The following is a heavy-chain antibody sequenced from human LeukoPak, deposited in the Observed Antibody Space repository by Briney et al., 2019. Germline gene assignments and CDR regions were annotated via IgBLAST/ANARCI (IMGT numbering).Heavy chain of an antibody. CDR3: AREYWAENIPYYFDY. Sequence: PSETLSLTCAVYGGSFSGYYWSWIHQPPGKGLEWIGEINHSGSTNYNPSLKSRVTISVDTSKNQFSLKLSSVTAADTAVYYCAREYWAENIPYYFDYWGQGTLVTVSS. J-gene: IGHJ4*02. D-gene: IGHD2/OR15-2a*01. V-gene: IGHV4-34*01. CDR1: GGSFSGYY. CDR2: INHSGST.